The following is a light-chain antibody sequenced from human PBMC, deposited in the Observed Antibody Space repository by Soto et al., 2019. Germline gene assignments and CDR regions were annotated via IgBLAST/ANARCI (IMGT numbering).Light chain of an antibody. CDR3: SSFAGSNNFPYV. Sequence: QSVLTQPPSASGSPGQSVTISCTGTSSDVGAYDYVSWYQQHPGKAPKLMIYEINKRPSGVPDRFSGSKSGNTPSLTVSGLQAEDEADYYCSSFAGSNNFPYVFGTGTKSPS. V-gene: IGLV2-8*01. CDR1: SSDVGAYDY. CDR2: EIN. J-gene: IGLJ1*01.